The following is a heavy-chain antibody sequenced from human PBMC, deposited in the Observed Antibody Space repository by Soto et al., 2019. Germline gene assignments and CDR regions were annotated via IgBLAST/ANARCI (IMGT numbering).Heavy chain of an antibody. CDR2: INHSGST. CDR3: ASTIAAAGVRGAFDI. D-gene: IGHD6-13*01. V-gene: IGHV4-34*01. CDR1: GGSFSGYY. Sequence: SETLSLTCAVYGGSFSGYYWSWIRQPPGKGLEWIGEINHSGSTNYNPSLKSRVTISVDTSKNRFSLKLSSVTAADTAVYYCASTIAAAGVRGAFDIWGQGTMVTVSS. J-gene: IGHJ3*02.